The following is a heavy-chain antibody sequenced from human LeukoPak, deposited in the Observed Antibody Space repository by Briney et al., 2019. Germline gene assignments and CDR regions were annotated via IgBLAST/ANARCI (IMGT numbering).Heavy chain of an antibody. V-gene: IGHV3-21*01. CDR2: ISSSSSYI. D-gene: IGHD4-23*01. Sequence: GGSLRLSCAASGFTFSSYSMNWVRQAPGKGLEWVSSISSSSSYIYYADSVKGRFTISRDSAKNSLYLQMNSLRAEDTAVYYCASIAVSVTPFDYWGQGTLVTVSS. CDR1: GFTFSSYS. CDR3: ASIAVSVTPFDY. J-gene: IGHJ4*02.